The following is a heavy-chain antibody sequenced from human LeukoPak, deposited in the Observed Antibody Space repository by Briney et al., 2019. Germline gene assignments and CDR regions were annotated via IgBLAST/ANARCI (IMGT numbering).Heavy chain of an antibody. Sequence: GGSLRLSCAASGFTFSSYGMHWVRQAPGKGLEWVAFIRYDGSNKYYADSVKGRFTISRDNAKNSLYLQMNSLRAEDTAVYYCARGPGSSSWYYYFDYWGQGTLVTVSS. CDR3: ARGPGSSSWYYYFDY. D-gene: IGHD6-13*01. CDR1: GFTFSSYG. V-gene: IGHV3-30*02. CDR2: IRYDGSNK. J-gene: IGHJ4*02.